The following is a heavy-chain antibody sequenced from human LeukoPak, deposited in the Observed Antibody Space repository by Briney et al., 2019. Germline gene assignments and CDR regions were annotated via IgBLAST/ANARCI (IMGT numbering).Heavy chain of an antibody. Sequence: QPGGSLRLSCAASGFTFSSYAMHWVRQAPGKGLEYVSAISSNGGSTYYANSVKGRFTISRDNSKNTLYLQMGSLRAEDMAVYYCARDLSGQQLGMDVWGQGTTVTVSS. CDR3: ARDLSGQQLGMDV. V-gene: IGHV3-64*01. CDR1: GFTFSSYA. CDR2: ISSNGGST. J-gene: IGHJ6*02. D-gene: IGHD6-13*01.